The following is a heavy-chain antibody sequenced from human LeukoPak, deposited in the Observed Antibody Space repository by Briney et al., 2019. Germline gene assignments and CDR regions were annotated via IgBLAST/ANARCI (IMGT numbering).Heavy chain of an antibody. V-gene: IGHV3-7*03. CDR2: INSDGSEG. Sequence: GGALRLSCAVSGFTFSGFWMSWSRQAPGKGLEWVASINSDGSEGYYADVVKGRFTISRDNAKNSLYLQINSLRAEDTAVYYCARSSYSSSSSVWGQGTMVTVSS. D-gene: IGHD6-6*01. CDR3: ARSSYSSSSSV. CDR1: GFTFSGFW. J-gene: IGHJ3*01.